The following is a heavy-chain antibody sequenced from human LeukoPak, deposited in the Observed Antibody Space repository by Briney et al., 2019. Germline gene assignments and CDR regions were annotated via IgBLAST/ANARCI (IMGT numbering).Heavy chain of an antibody. CDR3: ARGANIVVVTAPPGFDY. CDR1: GFTFSSYA. Sequence: GRSLRLSCAASGFTFSSYAMHWVRQAPGKGLEWVAVISYDGSNKYYADSVKGRFTISRDNSKNTLYLQMNSLRAEDTAVCYCARGANIVVVTAPPGFDYWGQGTLVTVSS. J-gene: IGHJ4*02. D-gene: IGHD2-21*02. CDR2: ISYDGSNK. V-gene: IGHV3-30*04.